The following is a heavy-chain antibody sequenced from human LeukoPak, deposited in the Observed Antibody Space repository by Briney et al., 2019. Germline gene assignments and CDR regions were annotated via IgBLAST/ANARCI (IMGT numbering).Heavy chain of an antibody. V-gene: IGHV4-4*07. J-gene: IGHJ4*02. CDR2: VYSGGTT. CDR3: ARDGNLLDS. CDR1: GGSISGYY. Sequence: NPSETLSLTCTVSGGSISGYYWTWIRQSAGKGLEWMGRVYSGGTTSYNPSLRGRVTMSVDTSKNQFSLKLTSVTAADTAVYYCARDGNLLDSWGQGILVTVSS.